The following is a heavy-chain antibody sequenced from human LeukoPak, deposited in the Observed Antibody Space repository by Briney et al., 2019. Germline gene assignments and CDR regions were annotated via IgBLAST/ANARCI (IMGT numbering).Heavy chain of an antibody. J-gene: IGHJ4*02. D-gene: IGHD3-22*01. Sequence: SETLSLTCTVSGGSISSYYWSWIQQPPGKGLEWIGYIYYSGSTNYNPSLKSRVTISVDTSKNQFSLKLSSVTAADTAVYFCARGNYYDSRAYQFYFDYWGQGTLVTVSS. CDR1: GGSISSYY. CDR2: IYYSGST. V-gene: IGHV4-59*08. CDR3: ARGNYYDSRAYQFYFDY.